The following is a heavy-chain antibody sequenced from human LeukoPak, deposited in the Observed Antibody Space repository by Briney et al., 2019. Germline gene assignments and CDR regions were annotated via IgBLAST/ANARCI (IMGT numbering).Heavy chain of an antibody. V-gene: IGHV5-51*01. CDR3: ATGNEWLLEDDAFDI. Sequence: GESLKISCKGSGYSFTSYWIGWVRQMPGKGLEWMGIIYPGDSDTRYSPSFQGQVTISADKSISTAYLQWSSLKASDTAMYYCATGNEWLLEDDAFDIWGQGTMVTVSS. CDR2: IYPGDSDT. J-gene: IGHJ3*02. CDR1: GYSFTSYW. D-gene: IGHD5-24*01.